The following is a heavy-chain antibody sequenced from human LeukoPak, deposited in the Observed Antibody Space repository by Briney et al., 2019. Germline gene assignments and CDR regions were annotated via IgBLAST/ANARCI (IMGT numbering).Heavy chain of an antibody. V-gene: IGHV4-59*01. CDR3: TTYIHGDRIFDY. CDR2: IYYSGST. CDR1: GGSISSYY. Sequence: PSETLSLTCTVSGGSISSYYWSWLRQPPRKGLEWIGYIYYSGSTNYNPSLKSRVTISVDMSKNQFSLRLSSVTAADTAVYYCTTYIHGDRIFDYWGQGTLVSVSS. D-gene: IGHD2-21*02. J-gene: IGHJ4*02.